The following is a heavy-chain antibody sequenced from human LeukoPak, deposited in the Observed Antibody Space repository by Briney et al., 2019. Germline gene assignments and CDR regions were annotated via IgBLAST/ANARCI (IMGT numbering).Heavy chain of an antibody. J-gene: IGHJ6*04. D-gene: IGHD3-10*01. CDR1: GGTFSSYA. V-gene: IGHV1-69*06. CDR3: AYYYGSGTYYYYGMDV. Sequence: ASVKVSCKASGGTFSSYAISWVRQAPGQGLEWMGGIIPIFGTANYAQKFQGRVTITADKSTSIAYMELSSLRSEDTAVYYCAYYYGSGTYYYYGMDVWGKGTTVTVSS. CDR2: IIPIFGTA.